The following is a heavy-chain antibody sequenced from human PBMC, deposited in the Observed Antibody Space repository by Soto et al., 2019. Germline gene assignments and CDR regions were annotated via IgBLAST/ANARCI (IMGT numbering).Heavy chain of an antibody. D-gene: IGHD5-12*01. CDR1: GYSFNSYL. Sequence: GESLKISCKGSGYSFNSYLIGWVRQVPGKGLAWMGIIYPGDSDTRYSPSFQGQVTISANKSVSTAYLQCSSLKASDTAMYSCESSTKVVVAKRYYYYGMDVWGQGTTVTVSS. J-gene: IGHJ6*02. CDR2: IYPGDSDT. V-gene: IGHV5-51*01. CDR3: ESSTKVVVAKRYYYYGMDV.